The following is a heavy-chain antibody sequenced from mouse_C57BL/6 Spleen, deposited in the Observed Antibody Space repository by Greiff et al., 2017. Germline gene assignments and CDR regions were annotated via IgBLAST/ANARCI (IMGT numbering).Heavy chain of an antibody. J-gene: IGHJ1*03. CDR1: GYTFTSYW. CDR3: ASTGGSSPYWYFDV. CDR2: IDPSDSYT. Sequence: QVQLQQPGAELVMPGASVKLSCKASGYTFTSYWMHWVKQRPGQGLEWIGEIDPSDSYTNYNQKFKGKSTLTVDKSTSTAYMQLSSLTSEDTAVYYCASTGGSSPYWYFDVWGTGTTVTVSS. D-gene: IGHD1-1*01. V-gene: IGHV1-69*01.